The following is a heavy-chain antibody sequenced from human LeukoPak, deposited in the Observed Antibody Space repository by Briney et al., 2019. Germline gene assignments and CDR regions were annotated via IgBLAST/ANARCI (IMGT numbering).Heavy chain of an antibody. CDR3: ARLRPRTNYDFSSGYYAFDY. Sequence: PSETLSLTCTVSGASITNYFWGWIRQPPGKGLQWIGYVYSGAYYYNPSLVSRPTVSVDTAKNQFSLGLRSVTAADTAVYYCARLRPRTNYDFSSGYYAFDYWGQGTLVTVSS. CDR1: GASITNYF. D-gene: IGHD3-3*01. J-gene: IGHJ4*02. V-gene: IGHV4-4*09. CDR2: VYSGAY.